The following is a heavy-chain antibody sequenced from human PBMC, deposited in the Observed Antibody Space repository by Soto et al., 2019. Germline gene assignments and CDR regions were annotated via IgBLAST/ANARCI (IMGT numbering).Heavy chain of an antibody. CDR1: GFTFSSYD. Sequence: SLRLSCAASGFTFSSYDMHWVRQATGKGLEWVSAIGTAGDTYYPGSVKGRLTISRENAKNSLYLQMNSLRAGDTAVYYCARENYYHSFDYWGQGTLVTVSS. V-gene: IGHV3-13*01. CDR3: ARENYYHSFDY. CDR2: IGTAGDT. J-gene: IGHJ4*02. D-gene: IGHD1-7*01.